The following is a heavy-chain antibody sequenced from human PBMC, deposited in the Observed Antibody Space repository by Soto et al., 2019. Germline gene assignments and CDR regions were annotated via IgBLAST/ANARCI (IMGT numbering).Heavy chain of an antibody. CDR2: INHSGST. CDR1: GGSFSGYY. V-gene: IGHV4-34*01. D-gene: IGHD3-10*01. Sequence: SETLSLTCAVYGGSFSGYYWSWIRQPPGKGLEWIGEINHSGSTNYNPSLKSRVTMSVDTSKNQFSLKLSSVTAADTAVYYCARGPYYGSGSYGYWGQGTLVTVSS. J-gene: IGHJ4*02. CDR3: ARGPYYGSGSYGY.